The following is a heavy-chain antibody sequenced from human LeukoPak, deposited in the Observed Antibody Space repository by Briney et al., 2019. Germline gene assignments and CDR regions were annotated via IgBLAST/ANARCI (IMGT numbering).Heavy chain of an antibody. V-gene: IGHV4-59*01. CDR3: ARGSWDYYDSSSYYFDY. CDR2: IYYSGST. CDR1: GGSISSYY. J-gene: IGHJ4*02. Sequence: SETLSLTCTVSGGSISSYYWSWIRQPPGKGLEWIGYIYYSGSTNYNPSLKSRVTVSVDTSKNQFSLKLSSVTAADTAVYYCARGSWDYYDSSSYYFDYWGQGTLVTVSS. D-gene: IGHD3-22*01.